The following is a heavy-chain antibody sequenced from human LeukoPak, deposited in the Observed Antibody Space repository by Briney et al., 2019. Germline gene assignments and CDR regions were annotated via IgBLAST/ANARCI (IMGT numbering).Heavy chain of an antibody. D-gene: IGHD3-3*02. Sequence: ASVKVSCKASGGTFSSYAISWVRQAPGQGLEWMGWINPKRGDTNYAQKFQGRVTMTRDTSISTVYMEMSRLRSDDTAIYYCASGRTIFYYYMDVWGKGTTVTISS. CDR1: GGTFSSYA. J-gene: IGHJ6*03. CDR2: INPKRGDT. CDR3: ASGRTIFYYYMDV. V-gene: IGHV1-2*02.